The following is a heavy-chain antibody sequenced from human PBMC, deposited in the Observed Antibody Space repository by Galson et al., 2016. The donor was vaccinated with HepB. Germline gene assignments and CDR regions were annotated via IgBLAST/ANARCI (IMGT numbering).Heavy chain of an antibody. CDR1: GFTLSSYG. Sequence: SLRLSCAASGFTLSSYGMHWVRQAPGKGLEWVAHIWYDGSKKYYADSVKGRFTISRDSSRDTVDLQMNNLRAEDTAMYFCARDLGVRGYGREPRDAYDLWGQGTIVSVSS. CDR2: IWYDGSKK. J-gene: IGHJ3*01. CDR3: ARDLGVRGYGREPRDAYDL. V-gene: IGHV3-33*01. D-gene: IGHD3-10*01.